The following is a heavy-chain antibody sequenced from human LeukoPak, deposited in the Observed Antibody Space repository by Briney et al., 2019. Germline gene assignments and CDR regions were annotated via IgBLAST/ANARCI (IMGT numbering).Heavy chain of an antibody. V-gene: IGHV3-21*01. D-gene: IGHD3-10*01. CDR3: ARGLTAIRGIEYSYYGMDV. CDR1: GFTFSSYS. J-gene: IGHJ6*02. Sequence: GGSLRLSCAASGFTFSSYSMNWVRQAPGKGLEWVSFISSTSSYINYADSVMGRFTVSRDNAKKALYLQMNSLRTEDTAVYFCARGLTAIRGIEYSYYGMDVWGQGTTVTVSS. CDR2: ISSTSSYI.